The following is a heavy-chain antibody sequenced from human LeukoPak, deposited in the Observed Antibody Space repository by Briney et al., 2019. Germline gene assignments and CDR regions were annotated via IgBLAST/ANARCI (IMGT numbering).Heavy chain of an antibody. V-gene: IGHV1-2*06. Sequence: GASVKVSCKASGYAFTGYYMHWVRQAPGQGLEWMGRINPNSGGTNYAQKFQGRVTMTRDTSISTAYMELSRLRSDDTAVYYCARDAPYDYVWGSYRRRNFDYWGQGTLVTVSS. J-gene: IGHJ4*02. D-gene: IGHD3-16*02. CDR1: GYAFTGYY. CDR2: INPNSGGT. CDR3: ARDAPYDYVWGSYRRRNFDY.